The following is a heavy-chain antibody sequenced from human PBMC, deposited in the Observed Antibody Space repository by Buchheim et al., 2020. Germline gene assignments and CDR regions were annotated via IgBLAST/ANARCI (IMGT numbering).Heavy chain of an antibody. V-gene: IGHV4-31*03. Sequence: QVQLQESGPGLVKPSQTLSLTCTVSGGSISSDGYYWSWIRQHPGKGLEWIGYIYYSGSTYYNPSLKSRVTISVDTSKNQFSLKLTSVTDADTAVYYGARESGATTMVRRVISNWGQGTL. J-gene: IGHJ4*02. D-gene: IGHD3-10*01. CDR2: IYYSGST. CDR3: ARESGATTMVRRVISN. CDR1: GGSISSDGYY.